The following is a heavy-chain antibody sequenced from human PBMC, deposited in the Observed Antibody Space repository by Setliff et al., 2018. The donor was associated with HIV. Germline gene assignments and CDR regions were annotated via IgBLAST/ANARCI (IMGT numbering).Heavy chain of an antibody. V-gene: IGHV3-30*02. J-gene: IGHJ4*02. D-gene: IGHD3-3*01. CDR3: AKTREINNFWSGIDY. CDR1: GFTFSVHG. Sequence: GGSLRLSCAASGFTFSVHGMHWVRKAPGRGLEWVAFINYDEGYEYYADSVQGRFTISRDNSKNTLSLQMNSLRAEDTAVYYCAKTREINNFWSGIDYWGQGTLVTVSS. CDR2: INYDEGYE.